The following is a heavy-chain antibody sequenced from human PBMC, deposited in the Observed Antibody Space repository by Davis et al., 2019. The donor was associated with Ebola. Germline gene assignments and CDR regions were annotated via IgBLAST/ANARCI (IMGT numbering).Heavy chain of an antibody. D-gene: IGHD6-13*01. Sequence: GESLKISCAASGFTFSSYGMHWVRQAPGKGLEWVSAISGSGGSTYYADSVKGRFTISRDNSNNTLYLQMNSLRAEDTAVYYCAKVRYYSTWRGGFDSWGQGTLVTVSS. CDR3: AKVRYYSTWRGGFDS. V-gene: IGHV3-23*01. CDR2: ISGSGGST. J-gene: IGHJ4*02. CDR1: GFTFSSYG.